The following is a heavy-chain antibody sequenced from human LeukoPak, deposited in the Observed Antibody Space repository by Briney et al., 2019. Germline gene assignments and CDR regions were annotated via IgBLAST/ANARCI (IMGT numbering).Heavy chain of an antibody. J-gene: IGHJ4*02. CDR2: IYTSGST. Sequence: SETLSLTCTVSGGSISSYYWSWIRQPAGKGLEWIGRIYTSGSTNYNPSLKSRVTMSVDTSTNQFSLKLSSVTAADTAVYYCARGFGYYDSSGFDYWGQGTLVTVSS. V-gene: IGHV4-4*07. D-gene: IGHD3-22*01. CDR3: ARGFGYYDSSGFDY. CDR1: GGSISSYY.